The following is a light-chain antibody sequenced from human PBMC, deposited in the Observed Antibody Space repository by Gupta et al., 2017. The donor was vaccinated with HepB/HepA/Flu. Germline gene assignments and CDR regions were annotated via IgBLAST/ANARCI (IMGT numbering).Light chain of an antibody. CDR2: DVI. CDR1: SSDVGSFNR. CDR3: CSHAGTFYV. Sequence: QSALTQPPSVSGSPGQSLTILRTGTSSDVGSFNRVSWYQQHPGKAPKLIIYDVIKRPSGVSNRFSGSKSGNTASLTISGLQAEDEADYYCCSHAGTFYVFGTGTKVTV. V-gene: IGLV2-23*02. J-gene: IGLJ1*01.